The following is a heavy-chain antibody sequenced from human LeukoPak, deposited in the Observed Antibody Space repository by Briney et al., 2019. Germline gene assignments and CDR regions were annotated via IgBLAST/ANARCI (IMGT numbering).Heavy chain of an antibody. CDR1: GFTFGDYA. Sequence: GASLRLSCTPSGFTFGDYAMSWFRQAPGKGLEWVGFIRVKAYGGTTEYAASVKGKFTISRDDSKSIAYLQMNSLKTEDTAVYYCTRHVGGSGWYLTGWFDPWGQGTLVTVSS. D-gene: IGHD6-19*01. V-gene: IGHV3-49*03. J-gene: IGHJ5*02. CDR2: IRVKAYGGTT. CDR3: TRHVGGSGWYLTGWFDP.